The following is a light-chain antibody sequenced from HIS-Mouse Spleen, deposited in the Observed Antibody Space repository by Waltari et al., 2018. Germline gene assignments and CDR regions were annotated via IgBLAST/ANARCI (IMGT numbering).Light chain of an antibody. CDR2: AAS. J-gene: IGKJ1*01. V-gene: IGKV1-9*01. CDR1: QGISSY. CDR3: QQLNSYPPT. Sequence: DIKLTKSPSFMSASVGDRVAITCRASQGISSYLAWYQQKPGKAPKLLIYAASTLPSGVPSRFSGSGSGTEFTLTISSLQPEDFATYYCQQLNSYPPTFGQGTKVEIK.